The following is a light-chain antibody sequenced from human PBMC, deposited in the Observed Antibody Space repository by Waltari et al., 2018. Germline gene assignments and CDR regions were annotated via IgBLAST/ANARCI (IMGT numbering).Light chain of an antibody. CDR3: SSYTSSTVV. J-gene: IGLJ2*01. V-gene: IGLV2-14*03. CDR1: SSDVGGYNY. CDR2: DVS. Sequence: QSALTQPASVSGSPGQSLTISCTGTSSDVGGYNYVSWYQQHPGKAPKLIIYDVSNRPSGVSNRFSGSKSGNTASLTISGLQAEDEADYYCSSYTSSTVVFGGGTKLTVL.